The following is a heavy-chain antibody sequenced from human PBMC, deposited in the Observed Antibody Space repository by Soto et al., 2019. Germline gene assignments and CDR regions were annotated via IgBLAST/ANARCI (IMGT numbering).Heavy chain of an antibody. Sequence: GGSLRLSCAASGFTFSSYAMHWVRQAPGKGPEWVAVISYDGSNKYYADSVKGRFTISRDNSKNTLYLQMNSLRAEDTAVYYCARDINDSSGYTDAFDIWGQGTMVTVSS. CDR3: ARDINDSSGYTDAFDI. CDR2: ISYDGSNK. V-gene: IGHV3-30-3*01. CDR1: GFTFSSYA. D-gene: IGHD3-22*01. J-gene: IGHJ3*02.